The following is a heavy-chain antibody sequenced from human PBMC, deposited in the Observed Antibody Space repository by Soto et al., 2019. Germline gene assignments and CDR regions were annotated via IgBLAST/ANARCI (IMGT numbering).Heavy chain of an antibody. CDR1: GYTLTELS. J-gene: IGHJ3*02. CDR2: FDPEDGET. Sequence: ASVKVSCKVSGYTLTELSMHWVRQAPGKGLEWMGGFDPEDGETIYAQKFQGRVTMTEDTSTDTAYMELSSLRSEDTAVYYCATKPAAFFVSQTPGALDIWGQGTMVTVSS. V-gene: IGHV1-24*01. CDR3: ATKPAAFFVSQTPGALDI. D-gene: IGHD2-2*01.